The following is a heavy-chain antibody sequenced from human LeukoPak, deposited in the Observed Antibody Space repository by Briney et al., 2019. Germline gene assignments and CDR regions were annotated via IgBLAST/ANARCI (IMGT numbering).Heavy chain of an antibody. D-gene: IGHD2-21*01. Sequence: NPSETLSLTCSVSGDSVTSYYWSWTRQPPGKGLEWIGYVSSDGTTNYTPSLRSRVIMSVDTANNHISLNLTSLTAADTAIYYCARLDCAGDDGCYNHWGRGTLVTASS. CDR3: ARLDCAGDDGCYNH. CDR1: GDSVTSYY. CDR2: VSSDGTT. J-gene: IGHJ2*01. V-gene: IGHV4-59*08.